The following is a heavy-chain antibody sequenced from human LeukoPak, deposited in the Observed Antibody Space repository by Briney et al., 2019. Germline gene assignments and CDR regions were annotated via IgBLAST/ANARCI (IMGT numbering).Heavy chain of an antibody. CDR1: GFTFSSYD. CDR2: IGTADDT. V-gene: IGHV3-13*01. Sequence: GGSLRLSCAASGFTFSSYDMHWVRQATGKGLEWVSAIGTADDTYYSGSVKGRFTISRENAKNSLYLQMNSLRVWDTAVDYCARVGDSSGSYDYWGQGTLVTVSS. D-gene: IGHD3-22*01. CDR3: ARVGDSSGSYDY. J-gene: IGHJ4*02.